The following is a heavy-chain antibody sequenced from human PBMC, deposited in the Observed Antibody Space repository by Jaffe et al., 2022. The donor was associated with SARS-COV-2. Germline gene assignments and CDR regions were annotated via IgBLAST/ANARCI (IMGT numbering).Heavy chain of an antibody. J-gene: IGHJ6*03. CDR2: ISYDGSNK. CDR3: ARGPNYYYMDV. Sequence: QVQLVESGGGVVQPGRSLRVSCAASAFTFNNYAMHWVRQAPGKGLEWVALISYDGSNKYYADSVKGRFTVSRDNSENTLYLQMNSVRAEDAAVYYCARGPNYYYMDVWGKGTTVTVSS. V-gene: IGHV3-30*04. CDR1: AFTFNNYA.